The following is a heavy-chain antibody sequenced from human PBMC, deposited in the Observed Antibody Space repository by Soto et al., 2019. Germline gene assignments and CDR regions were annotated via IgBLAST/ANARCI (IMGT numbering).Heavy chain of an antibody. V-gene: IGHV3-33*01. CDR3: ARDKNKVVAALPRVWFDP. J-gene: IGHJ5*02. D-gene: IGHD2-15*01. CDR2: IWYDGSNK. Sequence: GGSRRLSCAASGFTCSSYGMHWVRQAPCKWLEWVAVIWYDGSNKYYADSVKGRFTISRDNSKNTLYLQMNSLRAEDTAVYYCARDKNKVVAALPRVWFDPWGQGTLVTVSS. CDR1: GFTCSSYG.